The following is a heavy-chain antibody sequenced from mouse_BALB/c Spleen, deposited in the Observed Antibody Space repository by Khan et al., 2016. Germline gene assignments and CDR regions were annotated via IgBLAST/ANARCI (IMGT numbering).Heavy chain of an antibody. CDR2: ISYSGST. CDR1: GDSITSGY. Sequence: EVQLQESGPSLVKPSQTLSLTCSVTGDSITSGYWNWIRKFPGNKLEYMGYISYSGSTYYNPSLKSRISITRDTSKNQYYLQLNSVTTEDTATYYCARWYGNYGYYAMDYWGQGTSVTVSS. J-gene: IGHJ4*01. D-gene: IGHD2-10*02. V-gene: IGHV3-8*02. CDR3: ARWYGNYGYYAMDY.